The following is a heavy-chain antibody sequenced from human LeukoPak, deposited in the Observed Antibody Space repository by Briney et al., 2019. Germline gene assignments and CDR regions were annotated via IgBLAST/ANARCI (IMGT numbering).Heavy chain of an antibody. D-gene: IGHD3-22*01. Sequence: GGSLRLSCAASGFTFSSYGMHWVRQAPGKGLEWVAVISYDGSNKYYADSVKGRFTISRDNSKNTLYLQMNSLRAEDTAVYYCAKGYYYDSSGWPDDAFDIWGQGTMVTVSS. CDR1: GFTFSSYG. V-gene: IGHV3-30*18. J-gene: IGHJ3*02. CDR3: AKGYYYDSSGWPDDAFDI. CDR2: ISYDGSNK.